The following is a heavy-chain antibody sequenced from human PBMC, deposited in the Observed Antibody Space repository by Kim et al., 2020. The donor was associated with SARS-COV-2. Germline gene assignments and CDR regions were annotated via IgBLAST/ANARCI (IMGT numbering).Heavy chain of an antibody. CDR1: GGTFSSYA. Sequence: SVKVSCKASGGTFSSYAISWVRQAPGQGLEWMGGIIPIFGTANYAQKFQGRVTITADESTSTAYMELSSLRSEDTAVYYCAREWAYSNVYYYYGMDVWGQGTTVTVSS. CDR2: IIPIFGTA. V-gene: IGHV1-69*13. D-gene: IGHD4-4*01. J-gene: IGHJ6*02. CDR3: AREWAYSNVYYYYGMDV.